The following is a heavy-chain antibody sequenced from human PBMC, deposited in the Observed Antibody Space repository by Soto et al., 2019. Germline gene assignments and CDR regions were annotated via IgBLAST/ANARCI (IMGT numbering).Heavy chain of an antibody. V-gene: IGHV4-34*01. D-gene: IGHD3-22*01. J-gene: IGHJ4*02. Sequence: SETLSLTCAVYGGSFSGYYWSWIRQPPGKGLEWIGEINHSGSTNYNPSLKSRVTISVDTSKNQFSLKLSSVTAADTAVYYCARGFHYDSSGYYFDDWGQGTLVTVSS. CDR1: GGSFSGYY. CDR2: INHSGST. CDR3: ARGFHYDSSGYYFDD.